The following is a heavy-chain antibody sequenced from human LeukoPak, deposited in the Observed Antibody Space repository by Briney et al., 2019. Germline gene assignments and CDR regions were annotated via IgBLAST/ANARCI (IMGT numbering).Heavy chain of an antibody. Sequence: SETLSLTCAVSGGSFSGYYWSWIRQPPGKGLEWIGEINHSGSTNYNPSLKSRVTISVDTSKNQFSLKLSSVTAADTAVYYCAMDSYGGNTRAAFDIWGQGTMVTVSS. J-gene: IGHJ3*02. D-gene: IGHD4-23*01. CDR1: GGSFSGYY. CDR3: AMDSYGGNTRAAFDI. CDR2: INHSGST. V-gene: IGHV4-34*01.